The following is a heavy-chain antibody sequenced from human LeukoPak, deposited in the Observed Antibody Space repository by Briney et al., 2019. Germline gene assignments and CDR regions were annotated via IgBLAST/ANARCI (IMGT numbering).Heavy chain of an antibody. J-gene: IGHJ4*02. Sequence: GGSLRPSCAASGFTFSSYAMHWVRQAPGKGLEWVAVISYDGSNKYYADSVKGRFTISRDNSKNTLYLQMNSLRAEDTAVYYCASADSSGYLVDYWGQGTLVTVSS. V-gene: IGHV3-30*04. CDR3: ASADSSGYLVDY. CDR2: ISYDGSNK. CDR1: GFTFSSYA. D-gene: IGHD3-22*01.